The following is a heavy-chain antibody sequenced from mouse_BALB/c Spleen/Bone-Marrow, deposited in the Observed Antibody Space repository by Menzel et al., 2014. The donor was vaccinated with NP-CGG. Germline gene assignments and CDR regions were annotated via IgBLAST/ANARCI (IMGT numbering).Heavy chain of an antibody. J-gene: IGHJ2*01. CDR3: ARQGYYGYSDY. CDR1: GFDFSRYW. D-gene: IGHD1-2*01. V-gene: IGHV4-1*02. Sequence: EVKVVESGGGLVQPGGSLKLSCAASGFDFSRYWMSWVRQAPGKGLEWIGEINPDSSTINYTPSLKDKFIISRDNAKNTLYLQMRKVRSEVTALYYCARQGYYGYSDYWGQGTTLTVSS. CDR2: INPDSSTI.